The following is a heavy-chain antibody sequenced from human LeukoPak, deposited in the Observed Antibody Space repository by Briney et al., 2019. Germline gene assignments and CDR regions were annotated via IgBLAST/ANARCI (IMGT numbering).Heavy chain of an antibody. V-gene: IGHV3-53*01. CDR1: GFTVSRHY. D-gene: IGHD3-22*01. CDR2: IYSPGGT. CDR3: ARAPYSADSSAPPPAFDI. J-gene: IGHJ3*02. Sequence: GGALRLSCAASGFTVSRHYMSWVRQAPGKGLEWVSIIYSPGGTYYADSVKGRFTISRDNSKNTIYLQMNSLSVEDTAVYYCARAPYSADSSAPPPAFDIWGQGTMVTVSS.